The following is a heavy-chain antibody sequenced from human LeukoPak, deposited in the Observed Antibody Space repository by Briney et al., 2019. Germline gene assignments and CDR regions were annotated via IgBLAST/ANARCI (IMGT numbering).Heavy chain of an antibody. CDR3: ARSYRYYMDV. CDR1: GFTFDDYG. J-gene: IGHJ6*03. Sequence: PGGSLRLSCAAYGFTFDDYGMSWVRQAPGKGLEWVSVIYSGGSTYYEDSVKGRFTISRDNSKNTLYLQRNSLRAEDTAVYYCARSYRYYMDVWGKGTTVTVSS. CDR2: IYSGGST. V-gene: IGHV3-66*02.